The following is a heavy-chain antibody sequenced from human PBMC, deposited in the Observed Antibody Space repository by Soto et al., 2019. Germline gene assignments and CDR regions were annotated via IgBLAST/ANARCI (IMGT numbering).Heavy chain of an antibody. CDR3: AREVTYGGGSFSLGL. Sequence: VSVKVSCKTSGYFFTSHYIHWVRLAPGRGLEWMGRINPNNGDTNSPQKFQGRVTMTSDTSISTAYMEMSGLRSDDTALYYCAREVTYGGGSFSLGLWGQGTLVTVSS. CDR1: GYFFTSHY. J-gene: IGHJ4*02. V-gene: IGHV1-2*06. D-gene: IGHD3-10*01. CDR2: INPNNGDT.